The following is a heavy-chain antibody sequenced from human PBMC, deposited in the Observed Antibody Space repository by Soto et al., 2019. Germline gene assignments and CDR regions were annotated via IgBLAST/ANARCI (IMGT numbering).Heavy chain of an antibody. CDR1: GFTFSSYA. CDR3: ARYIPGVRYYRMDV. Sequence: GGSLRLSCAASGFTFSSYAMKWVRQAPGKGLEWVSLIGESGTPTYYADSVKGRFTISRDNSGNTLFLEMYSLRAEDTAVYYCARYIPGVRYYRMDVCGQGTTVTISS. CDR2: IGESGTPT. J-gene: IGHJ6*02. D-gene: IGHD2-2*01. V-gene: IGHV3-23*01.